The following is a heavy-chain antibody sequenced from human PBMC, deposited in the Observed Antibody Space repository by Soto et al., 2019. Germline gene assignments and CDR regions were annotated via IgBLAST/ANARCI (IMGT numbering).Heavy chain of an antibody. CDR1: GGTFSSYA. V-gene: IGHV1-69*13. Sequence: GASVKVSCKASGGTFSSYAISWVRQAPGQGLEWMGGIIPIFGTANYAQKFQGRVTITADESTSTAYMELSSLRSEDTAVYYCASLREGRNKIGVVIMQYYFDYWGQGTLVTVSS. D-gene: IGHD3-3*01. J-gene: IGHJ4*02. CDR3: ASLREGRNKIGVVIMQYYFDY. CDR2: IIPIFGTA.